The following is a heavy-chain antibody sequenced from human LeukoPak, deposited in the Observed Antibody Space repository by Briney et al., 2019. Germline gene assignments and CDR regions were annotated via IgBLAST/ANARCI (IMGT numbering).Heavy chain of an antibody. J-gene: IGHJ3*02. V-gene: IGHV3-30-3*01. CDR3: ARGGTAMVNDAFDI. Sequence: GGSLRLSCAASGFTFSSFAIHWARQAPGKGLEWIAIISYNGNNKNYAESVKGRFTISRDNSKNTLSLQMSSLRAEDTAVYYCARGGTAMVNDAFDIWGQGTMVIVSS. CDR2: ISYNGNNK. D-gene: IGHD5-18*01. CDR1: GFTFSSFA.